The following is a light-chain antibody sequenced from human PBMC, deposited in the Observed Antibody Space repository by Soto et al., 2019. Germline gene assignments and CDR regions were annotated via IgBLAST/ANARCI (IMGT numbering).Light chain of an antibody. Sequence: SYELTQPPSVSVAPGQTARITCGGTNIGSKSVHWYQQRPGQAPVLVLYDDSNRPSGITERFSGSNSGSTATLTISSVEAGDAADYFCQVWDISSDQYLFGTGTKVTVL. CDR3: QVWDISSDQYL. V-gene: IGLV3-21*02. J-gene: IGLJ1*01. CDR1: NIGSKS. CDR2: DDS.